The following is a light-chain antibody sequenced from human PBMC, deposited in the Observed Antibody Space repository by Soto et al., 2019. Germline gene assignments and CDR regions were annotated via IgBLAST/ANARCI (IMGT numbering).Light chain of an antibody. J-gene: IGLJ1*01. CDR1: SSNIGNSY. CDR2: DNN. CDR3: GTWESFSDHPYV. V-gene: IGLV1-51*01. Sequence: QSVLTQPPSVSAAPGQKVTISCSGSSSNIGNSYVSWYQQLPGTAPKLLIYDNNKRPSGIPDRFSGSKSGTSATLGITGLQTGDEADYYCGTWESFSDHPYVFGGGTKVTVL.